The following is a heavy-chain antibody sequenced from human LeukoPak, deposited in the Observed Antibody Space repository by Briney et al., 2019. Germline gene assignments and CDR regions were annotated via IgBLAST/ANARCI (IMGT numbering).Heavy chain of an antibody. CDR3: AGSRVVEPARGWGMDV. CDR2: INPNSGAT. D-gene: IGHD2-15*01. Sequence: GASVKVSCKASGYTFTGYFMHWVRQAPGQGLEWVGWINPNSGATNRAQKFQGRVTMTRDTSISTAYMELSSLRSDDTAVYYCAGSRVVEPARGWGMDVWGQGTTVTVSS. J-gene: IGHJ6*02. CDR1: GYTFTGYF. V-gene: IGHV1-2*02.